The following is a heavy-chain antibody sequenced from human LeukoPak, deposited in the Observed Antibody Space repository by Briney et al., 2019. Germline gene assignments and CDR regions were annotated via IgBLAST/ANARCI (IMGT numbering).Heavy chain of an antibody. Sequence: SETLSLTCTVSGGSISSRLYYWGWIRQPPGKGLEWIGSIYYSGSTFYNPSLESRLTISVDTSQSQFSLKLSSVTAADTAVYYCARHRSRLGSAGIDDYWGQGTLVTVSS. D-gene: IGHD6-13*01. CDR3: ARHRSRLGSAGIDDY. V-gene: IGHV4-39*01. CDR2: IYYSGST. CDR1: GGSISSRLYY. J-gene: IGHJ4*02.